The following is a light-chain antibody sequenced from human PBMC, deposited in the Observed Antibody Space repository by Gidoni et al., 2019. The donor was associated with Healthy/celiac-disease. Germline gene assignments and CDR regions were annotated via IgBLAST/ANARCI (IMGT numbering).Light chain of an antibody. CDR3: QQGYSTLWT. Sequence: TQMTQPPSSLSASVGDRVTITCRASPRISSYLNWYQQNPGKAPKLRIYAASSLQSGVPSRFSGSGSGTDFTLTISSLQPEDFATYYCQQGYSTLWTFGQGTKVEIK. CDR1: PRISSY. J-gene: IGKJ1*01. CDR2: AAS. V-gene: IGKV1-39*01.